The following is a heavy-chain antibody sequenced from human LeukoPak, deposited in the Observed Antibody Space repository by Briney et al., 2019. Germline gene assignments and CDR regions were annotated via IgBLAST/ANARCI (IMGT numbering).Heavy chain of an antibody. D-gene: IGHD1-1*01. Sequence: GGSLRLSCAASGFTFSSYSMNWVRQAPGKGLEWVSYISSSSSTIYYADSVKGRFTISRDNAKNSLYLQMNSLRAEDTAVYYCARANWNFGFYYYYYMDVWGKGTTVTVSS. CDR2: ISSSSSTI. CDR1: GFTFSSYS. V-gene: IGHV3-48*01. J-gene: IGHJ6*03. CDR3: ARANWNFGFYYYYYMDV.